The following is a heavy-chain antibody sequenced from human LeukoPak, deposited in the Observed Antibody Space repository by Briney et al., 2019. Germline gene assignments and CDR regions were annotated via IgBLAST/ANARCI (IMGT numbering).Heavy chain of an antibody. CDR1: GGTFSSYA. D-gene: IGHD6-19*01. CDR2: IIPIFGTA. CDR3: AGDKTTGGWYEFDY. V-gene: IGHV1-69*13. Sequence: SVTVSCKASGGTFSSYAISWVRQAPGQGLEWTGGIIPIFGTANYAQKFQGRVTITADESTSTAYMELSSLRSEDTAVYYCAGDKTTGGWYEFDYWGQGTLVTVSS. J-gene: IGHJ4*02.